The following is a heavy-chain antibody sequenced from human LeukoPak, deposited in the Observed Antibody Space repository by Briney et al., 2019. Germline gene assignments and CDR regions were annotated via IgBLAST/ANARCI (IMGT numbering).Heavy chain of an antibody. J-gene: IGHJ6*04. V-gene: IGHV3-23*01. CDR3: AELGITIIGGV. CDR2: ISGSGGST. D-gene: IGHD3-10*02. CDR1: GFTFSSYA. Sequence: GGSLRLSCAASGFTFSSYAMSWVRQASGKGLEWVSAISGSGGSTYYADSVKGRFTISRDNAKNSLYLQMNSLRAEDTAVYYCAELGITIIGGVWGKGTTVTISS.